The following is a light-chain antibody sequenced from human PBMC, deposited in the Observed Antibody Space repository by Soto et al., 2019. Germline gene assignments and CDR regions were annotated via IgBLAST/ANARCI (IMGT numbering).Light chain of an antibody. V-gene: IGKV3-20*01. CDR1: QSVSSTY. CDR3: QQYGSSPPVT. CDR2: GAS. Sequence: EIVLTQSPDTLSLSPGQRAILSCRASQSVSSTYLAWYQQKPGQAPRLLIYGASSRATGIPDRFSGSGSGTDFTLTISRLESEDFAVYFCQQYGSSPPVTFGPGTRVDV. J-gene: IGKJ3*01.